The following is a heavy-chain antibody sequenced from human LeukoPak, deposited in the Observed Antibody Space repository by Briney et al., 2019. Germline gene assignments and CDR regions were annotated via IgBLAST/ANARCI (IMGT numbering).Heavy chain of an antibody. V-gene: IGHV1-69*05. J-gene: IGHJ3*02. CDR1: GGTFSSYA. CDR3: ASSDTAMARGAFDI. Sequence: ASVKVSCKASGGTFSSYAISWVRQAPGQGLEWMGGIIPIFGTANYAQKFQGRVTITTDESTSTAYMELSSLRSEDTAVYYCASSDTAMARGAFDIWGQGTMVTVSS. D-gene: IGHD5-18*01. CDR2: IIPIFGTA.